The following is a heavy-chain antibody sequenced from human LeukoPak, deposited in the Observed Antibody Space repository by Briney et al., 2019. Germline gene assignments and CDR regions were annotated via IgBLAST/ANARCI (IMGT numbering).Heavy chain of an antibody. J-gene: IGHJ4*02. V-gene: IGHV5-51*01. Sequence: PGESLKISCKGSGYSFTSYWIGWVRQMPGKGLEWMGIIYPGDSDTRYSPSFQGQVTISADKSISTAYLQWSSLKASDTAMYYCARHTDYYDSSGYYYNYWGQGTLVTVSS. D-gene: IGHD3-22*01. CDR3: ARHTDYYDSSGYYYNY. CDR2: IYPGDSDT. CDR1: GYSFTSYW.